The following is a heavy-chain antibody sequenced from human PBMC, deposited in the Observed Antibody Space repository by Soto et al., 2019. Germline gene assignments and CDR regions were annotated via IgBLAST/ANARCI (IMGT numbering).Heavy chain of an antibody. V-gene: IGHV1-18*01. Sequence: ASVKVSCKASGYTFTSYGISWVRQAPGQGLEWMGWISAYNGNTNYAQKLQGRVTMTIDTSTSTAYMELRSLRSDDTAVYYCARGTDYDFWSGYSRRYGMDVWGQGTTVTVSS. D-gene: IGHD3-3*01. CDR1: GYTFTSYG. CDR2: ISAYNGNT. J-gene: IGHJ6*02. CDR3: ARGTDYDFWSGYSRRYGMDV.